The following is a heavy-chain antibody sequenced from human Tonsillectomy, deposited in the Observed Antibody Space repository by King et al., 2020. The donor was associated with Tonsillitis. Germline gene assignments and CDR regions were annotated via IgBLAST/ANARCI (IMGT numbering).Heavy chain of an antibody. D-gene: IGHD3-10*01. J-gene: IGHJ5*02. V-gene: IGHV1-24*01. CDR2: FNPEDGET. Sequence: QLVQSGAEVKKPGASVKVSCKVSGYTLTELSMHWVRQAPGKGLEWMGGFNPEDGETIYAQKFQGRVTMTEDTSTDTAYMELSSLRSEDTAVYYCATGGARAYYYGSGSYYPYNWFDTWGQGTLVTVSS. CDR3: ATGGARAYYYGSGSYYPYNWFDT. CDR1: GYTLTELS.